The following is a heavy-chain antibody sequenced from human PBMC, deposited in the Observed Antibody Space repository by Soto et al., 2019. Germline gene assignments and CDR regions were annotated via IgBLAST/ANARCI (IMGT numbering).Heavy chain of an antibody. CDR1: GGSLSSYY. J-gene: IGHJ5*02. Sequence: SETLSLTCVVSGGSLSSYYWSWIRQPPGKGLEWIGYIYYSGSTNYNPSLKSRVTISVDTSKNQFSLKLSSVTAADTAVYYCARASSSGWFDPWGQGTLVTVSS. CDR2: IYYSGST. D-gene: IGHD6-13*01. CDR3: ARASSSGWFDP. V-gene: IGHV4-59*01.